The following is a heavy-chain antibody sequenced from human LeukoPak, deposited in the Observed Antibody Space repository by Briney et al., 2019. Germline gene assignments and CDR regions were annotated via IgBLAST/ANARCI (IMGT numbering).Heavy chain of an antibody. J-gene: IGHJ4*02. Sequence: GGSLTLSCAASGFTFSSYAMSWVRQAPGKGLEWVSAISDSGGGTYYADSVKGRFTISRDNSKNTLYLQMNSLRAEDTAVYYCAKAQVSRGYRNSFDQWGQGTLVTVSS. CDR1: GFTFSSYA. CDR3: AKAQVSRGYRNSFDQ. CDR2: ISDSGGGT. D-gene: IGHD5-24*01. V-gene: IGHV3-23*01.